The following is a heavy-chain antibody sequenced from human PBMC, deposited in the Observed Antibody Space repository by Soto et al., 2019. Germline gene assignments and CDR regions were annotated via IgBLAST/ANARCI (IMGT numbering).Heavy chain of an antibody. V-gene: IGHV4-39*07. J-gene: IGHJ5*02. D-gene: IGHD2-2*01. CDR2: IYYSGST. CDR1: GGSISSSSYY. CDR3: ARVPDR. Sequence: SATLSLTCTVSGGSISSSSYYWGWIRQPPEKGLEWIGSIYYSGSTYYTPSLRSRVTISVDTSKNQFSLKLSSVTAADTAVYYCARVPDRWGQGTLVTVSS.